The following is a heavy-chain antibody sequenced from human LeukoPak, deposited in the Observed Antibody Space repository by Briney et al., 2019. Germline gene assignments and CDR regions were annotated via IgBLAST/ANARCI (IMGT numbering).Heavy chain of an antibody. J-gene: IGHJ5*02. D-gene: IGHD6-13*01. CDR1: GFTFSSYA. V-gene: IGHV4-59*01. CDR2: IYYSGST. Sequence: GSLRLSCAASGFTFSSYAMSWIRQPPGKGLEWIGYIYYSGSTNYNPSLKSRVTISVDTSKNQFSLKLSSVTAADTAVYYCAREYSSSWYVRWFDPWGQGTLVTVSS. CDR3: AREYSSSWYVRWFDP.